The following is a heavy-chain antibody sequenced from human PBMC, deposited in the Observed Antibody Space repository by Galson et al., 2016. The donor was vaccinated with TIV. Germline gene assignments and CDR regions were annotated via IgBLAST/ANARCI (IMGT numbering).Heavy chain of an antibody. CDR1: GFSLNTRGVG. J-gene: IGHJ4*02. D-gene: IGHD6-19*01. CDR2: IYWDDDK. Sequence: PALVKPTQTLTLTCTFSGFSLNTRGVGVGWIRQPPGKALEWLALIYWDDDKRYSPSLKNRLTTTKDTSKNQVVLTMTNMDPVDTATYYCAHANLQWLIQAFDFWGQGTLVTVSS. CDR3: AHANLQWLIQAFDF. V-gene: IGHV2-5*02.